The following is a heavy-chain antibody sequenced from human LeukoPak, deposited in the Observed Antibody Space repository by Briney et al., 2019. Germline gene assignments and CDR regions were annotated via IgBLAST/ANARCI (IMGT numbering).Heavy chain of an antibody. D-gene: IGHD3-10*01. Sequence: SETLSLRCTVSGGSISSYYWSWIRQPPGKGLEWIGYIYSSGSTIYSPSLESRLTMSVDTSKNQFSLKLSSVTAADTAVYYCARVGYGSGSTFDFWGQGTLVTVSS. CDR1: GGSISSYY. J-gene: IGHJ5*01. V-gene: IGHV4-59*01. CDR3: ARVGYGSGSTFDF. CDR2: IYSSGST.